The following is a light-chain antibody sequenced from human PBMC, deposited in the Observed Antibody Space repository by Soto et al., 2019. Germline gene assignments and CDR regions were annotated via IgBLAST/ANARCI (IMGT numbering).Light chain of an antibody. CDR1: QRVGGY. J-gene: IGKJ1*01. CDR3: KKRNGWPRT. CDR2: DAS. V-gene: IGKV3-11*01. Sequence: EIVLTQSPATLSLSPGDRATLFCSASQRVGGYLGWYQQRPGQAPRLLIYDASNRVPGLPDRFSASGSGADFALTVSSREPEELEVYYCKKRNGWPRTFGQGTKVQIK.